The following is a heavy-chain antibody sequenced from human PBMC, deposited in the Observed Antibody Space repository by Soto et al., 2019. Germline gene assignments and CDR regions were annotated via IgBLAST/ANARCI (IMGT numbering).Heavy chain of an antibody. CDR3: ARSIRRFLLFCGMDV. CDR1: GFTFSDYS. Sequence: GGSLRLSCAASGFTFSDYSLNWVRQAPGKGLEWVSSISSSSSYIYYADSVKGRFTISRDNAKNSLYLQMNSLRAEDTAVYYCARSIRRFLLFCGMDVWGQGTTVTVSS. J-gene: IGHJ6*02. D-gene: IGHD3-3*01. CDR2: ISSSSSYI. V-gene: IGHV3-21*01.